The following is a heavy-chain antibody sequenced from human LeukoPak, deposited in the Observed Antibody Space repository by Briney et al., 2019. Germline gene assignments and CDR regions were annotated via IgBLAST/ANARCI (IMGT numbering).Heavy chain of an antibody. CDR3: TASDTPGVDY. D-gene: IGHD5-18*01. CDR2: IKSRKFGETT. CDR1: GFTFSNAW. J-gene: IGHJ4*02. V-gene: IGHV3-15*01. Sequence: GGSLRLSCVASGFTFSNAWLSWVRQTPGKGLEWVGRIKSRKFGETTDYAAPVKGGFTISRDDSKNMLYLQMNSLKTEDTAVFYCTASDTPGVDYWGQGTLLTVSS.